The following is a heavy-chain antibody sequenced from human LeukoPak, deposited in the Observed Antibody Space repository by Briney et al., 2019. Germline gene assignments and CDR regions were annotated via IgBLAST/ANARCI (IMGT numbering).Heavy chain of an antibody. V-gene: IGHV1-69*01. CDR3: ARAPLYGSGSYSPFDY. J-gene: IGHJ4*02. D-gene: IGHD3-10*01. Sequence: GSSVKVSCKASGGTFSSYAISWVRQAPGQGLEWMGGIIPIFGTANYAQKFQGRVTITADESTSTAYMELSSLGSEDTAVYYCARAPLYGSGSYSPFDYWGQGTLVTVSS. CDR1: GGTFSSYA. CDR2: IIPIFGTA.